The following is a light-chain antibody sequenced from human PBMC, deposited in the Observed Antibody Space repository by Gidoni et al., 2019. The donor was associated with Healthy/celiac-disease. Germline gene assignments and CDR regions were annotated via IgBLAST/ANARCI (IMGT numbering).Light chain of an antibody. J-gene: IGKJ4*01. CDR3: QQRSNWPPLT. CDR2: DAS. Sequence: DIVLTPSPATLSLSPAERATLSCRASQSVSSYLAWYQQKPGQAPRLLIYDASNRATGIPARFSGSGSGTDFTLTISSLEPEDFAVYYCQQRSNWPPLTFGGGTKVEIK. CDR1: QSVSSY. V-gene: IGKV3-11*01.